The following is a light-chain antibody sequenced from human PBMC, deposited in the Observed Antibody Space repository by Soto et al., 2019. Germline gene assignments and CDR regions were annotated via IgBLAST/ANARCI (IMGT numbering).Light chain of an antibody. CDR2: GAS. Sequence: ILLTQSPGTLSLSPGERATLSCRASQSVSSNYLAWYQQKPGQAPRPLIYGASSRATGIPDRFSGSGAGTDFTLTISRLESEDFAVYYCQQYGSSPWTFGQGTKV. CDR3: QQYGSSPWT. CDR1: QSVSSNY. V-gene: IGKV3-20*01. J-gene: IGKJ1*01.